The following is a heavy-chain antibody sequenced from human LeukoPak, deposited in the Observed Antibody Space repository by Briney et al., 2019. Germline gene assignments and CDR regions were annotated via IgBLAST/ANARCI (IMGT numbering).Heavy chain of an antibody. CDR2: ISDSGNT. V-gene: IGHV3-23*01. J-gene: IGHJ4*02. Sequence: PGGSLRLPCAASGFTLSSYAMSWVRQDPGKGLEWVSAISDSGNTYHADSVKGRFTISRDSSMNTLFLQMNRLRPEDAAVYYCAKAPVTTCRGAYCYPFDYWGQGTLVTVSS. CDR3: AKAPVTTCRGAYCYPFDY. D-gene: IGHD2-21*01. CDR1: GFTLSSYA.